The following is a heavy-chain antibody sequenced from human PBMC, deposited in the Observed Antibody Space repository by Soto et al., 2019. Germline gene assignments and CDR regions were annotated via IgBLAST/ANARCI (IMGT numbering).Heavy chain of an antibody. CDR1: GDTFSSYT. CDR3: ARRRYCGYDCYHKHYIGMDV. Sequence: QVQLVQSGAEVKKPGSSVRVSCRASGDTFSSYTVNWLRQAPGQGLEWMGWIIPVLGTTDYAQKFKGRVTITTDKSRKTADMELSSLRSEDTAVYYCARRRYCGYDCYHKHYIGMDVWGRGTTVTVAS. J-gene: IGHJ6*02. D-gene: IGHD2-21*02. V-gene: IGHV1-69*08. CDR2: IIPVLGTT.